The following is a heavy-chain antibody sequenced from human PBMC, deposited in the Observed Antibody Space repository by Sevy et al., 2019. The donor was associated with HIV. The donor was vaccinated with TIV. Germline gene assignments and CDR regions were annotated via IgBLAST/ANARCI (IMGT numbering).Heavy chain of an antibody. V-gene: IGHV3-30*02. Sequence: GGSLRLSCAASGFTFSSYGMHWVRQAPGKGLEWVAFIRYDGSNKYYADSVKGQFTISRENSKNTLYLQMNGLRAEDTAVYYCAKDILGYCSSTSCSFDPWGQGALVTVSS. CDR2: IRYDGSNK. J-gene: IGHJ5*02. D-gene: IGHD2-2*01. CDR3: AKDILGYCSSTSCSFDP. CDR1: GFTFSSYG.